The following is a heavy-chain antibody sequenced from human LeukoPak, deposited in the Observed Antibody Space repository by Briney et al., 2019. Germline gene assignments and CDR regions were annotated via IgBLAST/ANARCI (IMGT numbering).Heavy chain of an antibody. CDR3: ARDNIAAAGTLDY. D-gene: IGHD6-13*01. J-gene: IGHJ4*02. CDR2: IYSGGST. Sequence: GGSLRLSCAASGFTVSSNYMSWVRQAPGKGLEWVSVIYSGGSTYYADSVKGRFTISRDNSKNTLYLQMNSLRAEDTAVYYCARDNIAAAGTLDYWGQGTLVTVSS. CDR1: GFTVSSNY. V-gene: IGHV3-53*01.